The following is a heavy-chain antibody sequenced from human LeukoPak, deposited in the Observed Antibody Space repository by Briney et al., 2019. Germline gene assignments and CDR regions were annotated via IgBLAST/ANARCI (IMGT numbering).Heavy chain of an antibody. CDR1: GFTFSSYE. V-gene: IGHV3-48*03. J-gene: IGHJ5*02. CDR2: ISSSGSTI. Sequence: PGGSLRLSCAASGFTFSSYEMNWVRQAPGKGLEWVSHISSSGSTIYYADSVKGRFTISRDNAKDSLYLQMNSLRAEDTAVYYCARGGGPTGSFDPWGQGTLVTVPS. CDR3: ARGGGPTGSFDP. D-gene: IGHD3-9*01.